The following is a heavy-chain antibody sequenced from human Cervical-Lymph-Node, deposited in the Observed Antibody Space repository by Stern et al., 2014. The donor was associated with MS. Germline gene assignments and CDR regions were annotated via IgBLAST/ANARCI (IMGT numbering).Heavy chain of an antibody. Sequence: VQLVESGGGLVKPGGSLRLSCAASGFTFSDYYMTWIRQAPGKGLDWLSYIHNNGRTIYYADSVKGRFTISRDNAKNSLYLQMNSLRAEDTAVYYCARGSRALLLPWGMDVWGQGTTVTVSS. J-gene: IGHJ6*02. CDR2: IHNNGRTI. CDR1: GFTFSDYY. CDR3: ARGSRALLLPWGMDV. D-gene: IGHD2-15*01. V-gene: IGHV3-11*01.